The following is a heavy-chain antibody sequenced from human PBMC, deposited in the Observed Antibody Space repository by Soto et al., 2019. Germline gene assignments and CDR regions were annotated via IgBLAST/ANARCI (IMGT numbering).Heavy chain of an antibody. Sequence: SCKASGFTFSSYGMHWVRQAPGKGLEWVAVISYDGSNKYYADSVKGRFTISRDNSKNTLYLQMNSLRAEDTAVYYCAKAMGGYYYGCCGYSSYYGMYFWGQGTTVIVSS. CDR3: AKAMGGYYYGCCGYSSYYGMYF. CDR2: ISYDGSNK. D-gene: IGHD3-22*01. V-gene: IGHV3-30*18. CDR1: GFTFSSYG. J-gene: IGHJ6*02.